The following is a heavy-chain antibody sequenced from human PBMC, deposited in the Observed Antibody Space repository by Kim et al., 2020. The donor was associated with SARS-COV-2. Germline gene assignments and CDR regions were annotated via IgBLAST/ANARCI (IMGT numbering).Heavy chain of an antibody. Sequence: ASVKVSCKASGYTFTSYGISWVRQAPGQGLEWMGWISAYNGNTNYAQKLQGRVTMTTDTSTSTAYMELRSLRSDDTAVYYCARDLRYCSGGSCSVGFDYWGQGTLVTVSS. CDR3: ARDLRYCSGGSCSVGFDY. CDR1: GYTFTSYG. J-gene: IGHJ4*02. V-gene: IGHV1-18*01. D-gene: IGHD2-15*01. CDR2: ISAYNGNT.